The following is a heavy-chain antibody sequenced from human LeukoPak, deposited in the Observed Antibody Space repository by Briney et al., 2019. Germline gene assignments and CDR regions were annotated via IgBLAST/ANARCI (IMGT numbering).Heavy chain of an antibody. V-gene: IGHV4-34*01. D-gene: IGHD2-2*01. J-gene: IGHJ6*03. Sequence: SETLSLTCAVYGGSFSGYYWSWIRQPPGKGLEWIGEINHSGSTNYNPSLKSRVTISVDTSKNQFSLKLSSVTAADTAVYYCARGWGYCSSTSCYLSYYYYYMDVWGKGTTVTVSS. CDR3: ARGWGYCSSTSCYLSYYYYYMDV. CDR1: GGSFSGYY. CDR2: INHSGST.